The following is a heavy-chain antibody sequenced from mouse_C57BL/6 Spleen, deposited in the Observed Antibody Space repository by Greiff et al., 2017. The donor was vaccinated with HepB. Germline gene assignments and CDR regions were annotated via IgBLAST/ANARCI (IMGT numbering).Heavy chain of an antibody. CDR3: ARELSTVVAHYYAMDY. V-gene: IGHV2-9-1*01. CDR1: GFSLTSYA. Sequence: VQLVESGPGLVAPSQSLSITCTVSGFSLTSYAISWVRQPPGKGLEWLGVIWTGGGTNYNSALKSRLSISKDNSKSQVFLKMNSLQTDDTARYYCARELSTVVAHYYAMDYWGQGTSVTVAS. J-gene: IGHJ4*01. CDR2: IWTGGGT. D-gene: IGHD1-1*01.